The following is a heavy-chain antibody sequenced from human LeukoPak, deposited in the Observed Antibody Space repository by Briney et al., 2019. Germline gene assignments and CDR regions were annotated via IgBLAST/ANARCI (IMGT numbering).Heavy chain of an antibody. J-gene: IGHJ3*02. CDR1: GGSISSSNW. V-gene: IGHV4-4*02. CDR3: AGGGSGSPHDAFDI. Sequence: PSGTLSLTCAVPGGSISSSNWWSWVRQPPGKGLEWIGEIYHSGSTNYNPSLKSRVTISVDKSKNQFSLKLSSVTAADTAVYYCAGGGSGSPHDAFDIWGQGTMVTVSS. CDR2: IYHSGST. D-gene: IGHD1-26*01.